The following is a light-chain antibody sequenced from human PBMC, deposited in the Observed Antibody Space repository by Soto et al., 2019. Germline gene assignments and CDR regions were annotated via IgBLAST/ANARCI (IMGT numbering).Light chain of an antibody. CDR3: QSYDSSLNGLV. CDR2: GNS. CDR1: SSNIGAGYH. Sequence: QSVLTQPPSVSGAPGQRVTISCTGSSSNIGAGYHVHWYQQLPGTAPKLLIYGNSNRPSGVPDRFSGSKSGTSASLAITGLQAEDEADYYCQSYDSSLNGLVFGGGTKLTVL. V-gene: IGLV1-40*01. J-gene: IGLJ3*02.